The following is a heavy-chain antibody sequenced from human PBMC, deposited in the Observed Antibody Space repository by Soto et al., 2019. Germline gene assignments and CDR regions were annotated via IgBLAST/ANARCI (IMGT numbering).Heavy chain of an antibody. Sequence: SETLSLTCTVSGGSISSGDYYWSWIRQPPGKGLEWIGYIYYSGSTYYNPSLKSRVTISVDTSKNQFSLKLSSVTAADTAVYYCARGEGYSYGYLGWFDPWGQGTLVTVSS. CDR3: ARGEGYSYGYLGWFDP. CDR2: IYYSGST. J-gene: IGHJ5*02. D-gene: IGHD5-18*01. CDR1: GGSISSGDYY. V-gene: IGHV4-30-4*01.